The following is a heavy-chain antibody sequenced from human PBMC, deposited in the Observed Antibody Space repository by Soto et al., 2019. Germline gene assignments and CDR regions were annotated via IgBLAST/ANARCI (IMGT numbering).Heavy chain of an antibody. CDR1: GYTFTSYG. CDR3: XXXXXXXLNDY. CDR2: ISAYNGNT. V-gene: IGHV1-18*01. Sequence: QVQLVQAGAEVKKPGASVKVSCKASGYTFTSYGISWVRQAPGQGLEWMGWISAYNGNTKYVQKFQGRVTMTTDTXXXXXXXXXXXXXXXXXXXXXXXXXXXXXLNDYWGQGTLVTVSS. J-gene: IGHJ4*02.